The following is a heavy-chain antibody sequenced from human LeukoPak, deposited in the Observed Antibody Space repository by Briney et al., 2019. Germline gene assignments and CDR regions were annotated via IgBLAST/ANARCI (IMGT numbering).Heavy chain of an antibody. CDR1: GCTFSSYA. D-gene: IGHD2-8*01. V-gene: IGHV3-23*01. CDR2: MSGSGGST. J-gene: IGHJ4*02. Sequence: GGSLRLSCAASGCTFSSYAMSWVRQRPGQGQEWVSAMSGSGGSTYSADSVKGRFTISRDNSKNTLYLQMNSLRAEDTAVYYCATLPKGSVTTYGYAILLDYWGQGTLVTVSS. CDR3: ATLPKGSVTTYGYAILLDY.